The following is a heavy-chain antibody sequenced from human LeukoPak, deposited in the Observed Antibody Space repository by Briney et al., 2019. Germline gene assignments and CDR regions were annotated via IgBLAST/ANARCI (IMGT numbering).Heavy chain of an antibody. Sequence: PSQTLSLTCTVSGGSISSGSYYWSWIRQPAGKGLEWIGRIYTSGSTNYNPSLKSRVTISVDTSKNQFSLKLSSVTAADTAVYYCAKVTLGKSHQAFDIWGQGTMVTVSS. CDR2: IYTSGST. V-gene: IGHV4-61*02. CDR1: GGSISSGSYY. J-gene: IGHJ3*02. D-gene: IGHD7-27*01. CDR3: AKVTLGKSHQAFDI.